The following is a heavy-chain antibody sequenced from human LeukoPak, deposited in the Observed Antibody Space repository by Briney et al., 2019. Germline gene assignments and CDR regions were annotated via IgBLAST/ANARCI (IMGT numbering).Heavy chain of an antibody. V-gene: IGHV3-9*01. CDR3: AKGSSWYNEYFQH. Sequence: GGSLRLSCAASGFTFDDYAMPWVRQAPGKGLEWVSGISWNSGSIGYADSVKGRFTISRDNAKNSLYLQMNSLRAEDTALYYCAKGSSWYNEYFQHWGQGTLVTVSS. CDR2: ISWNSGSI. J-gene: IGHJ1*01. CDR1: GFTFDDYA. D-gene: IGHD6-13*01.